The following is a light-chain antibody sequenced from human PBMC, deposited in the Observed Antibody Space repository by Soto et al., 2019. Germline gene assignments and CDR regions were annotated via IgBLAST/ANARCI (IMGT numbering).Light chain of an antibody. CDR3: SSYTTSSTYV. CDR1: SSDVRAYNY. V-gene: IGLV2-14*03. Sequence: QAVLTQPASVSGSPGQSITISCTGTSSDVRAYNYVSWYQQHPGKAPKLMIYDVTNRPSGVSNRFSGSKSGYTASLTISGLQAEDEADYYCSSYTTSSTYVFGTGTKVTVL. J-gene: IGLJ1*01. CDR2: DVT.